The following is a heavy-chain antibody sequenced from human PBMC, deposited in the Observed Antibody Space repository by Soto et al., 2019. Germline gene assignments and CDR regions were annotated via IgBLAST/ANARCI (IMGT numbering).Heavy chain of an antibody. CDR1: GGSISSYY. CDR2: IYYSGST. CDR3: ARYSGYDSPFFDY. Sequence: QVQLQESGPGLVKPSETLSLTCTVSGGSISSYYWSWIRQPPGKGLEWIGYIYYSGSTNYNPSLKSRVTISVDTSKNQCSLKLSSVTAADTAVYYCARYSGYDSPFFDYWGQGTLVTVSS. V-gene: IGHV4-59*01. D-gene: IGHD5-12*01. J-gene: IGHJ4*02.